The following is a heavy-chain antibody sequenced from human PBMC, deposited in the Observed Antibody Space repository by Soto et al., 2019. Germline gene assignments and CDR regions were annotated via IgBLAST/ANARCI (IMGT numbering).Heavy chain of an antibody. Sequence: QVQLVQSGAEVKKPGSSVKVSCKASGGTFSSYSISWVRQAPVQGLEWMGRIIPILGIANYAQKFQGRVTITADKSTSTAYMELSSLRSEDTAVYYCASSSRVLLDYWGQGTLVTVSS. CDR1: GGTFSSYS. V-gene: IGHV1-69*02. J-gene: IGHJ4*02. CDR2: IIPILGIA. CDR3: ASSSRVLLDY. D-gene: IGHD3-10*01.